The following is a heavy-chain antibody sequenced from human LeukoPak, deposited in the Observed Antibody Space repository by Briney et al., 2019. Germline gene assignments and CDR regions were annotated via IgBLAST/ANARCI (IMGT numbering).Heavy chain of an antibody. Sequence: GGSLRLSCAASGSYWMHWVRQAPGKGLVWVSHINSDGSWTSYADSVKGRFTISKDNAKSTVYLQMNNLRAEDTAVYYCVSFYETYWGRGTLVTVSS. CDR3: VSFYETY. CDR2: INSDGSWT. D-gene: IGHD2/OR15-2a*01. J-gene: IGHJ4*02. CDR1: GSYW. V-gene: IGHV3-74*01.